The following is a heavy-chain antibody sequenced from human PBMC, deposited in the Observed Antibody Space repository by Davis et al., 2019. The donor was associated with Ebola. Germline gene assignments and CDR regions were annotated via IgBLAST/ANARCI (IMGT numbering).Heavy chain of an antibody. Sequence: PGGSLRLSCAASGFTFSSYSMNWVRQAPGKGLEWVSYISSSSSTIYYADSVKGRFTISRDNSKNTLYLQMNSLRAEDTAVYYCAKEGWDYGSGSYYAFDYWGQGTLVTVSS. J-gene: IGHJ4*02. D-gene: IGHD3-10*01. V-gene: IGHV3-48*01. CDR3: AKEGWDYGSGSYYAFDY. CDR2: ISSSSSTI. CDR1: GFTFSSYS.